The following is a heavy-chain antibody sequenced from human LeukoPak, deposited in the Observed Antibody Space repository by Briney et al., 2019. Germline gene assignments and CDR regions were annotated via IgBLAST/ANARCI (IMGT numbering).Heavy chain of an antibody. V-gene: IGHV3-7*01. D-gene: IGHD3-10*01. J-gene: IGHJ4*02. CDR1: GFTFSNYW. Sequence: PGGSLRLSCAASGFTFSNYWMSWVRQAPGKGLEWVANINQDGSEKYYVDSVKGRFTISRDNAKNSLYLQMNSLRAEDTAVFYCATVVGSGTFYPAEYFDYWGQGTLVTVSS. CDR3: ATVVGSGTFYPAEYFDY. CDR2: INQDGSEK.